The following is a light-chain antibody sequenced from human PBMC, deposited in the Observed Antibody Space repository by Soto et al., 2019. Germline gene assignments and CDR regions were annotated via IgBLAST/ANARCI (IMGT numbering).Light chain of an antibody. Sequence: DIQMTQSPSSLSASVGDRVSITCRASQTIGRYLNWFQQKSGEAPNLLIYTASTLQSGVPSRFSGSGSGTDFTLTITNMQPEDFATYYFQQGYDNSPTFGQGTRLDI. CDR3: QQGYDNSPT. J-gene: IGKJ5*01. CDR2: TAS. CDR1: QTIGRY. V-gene: IGKV1-39*01.